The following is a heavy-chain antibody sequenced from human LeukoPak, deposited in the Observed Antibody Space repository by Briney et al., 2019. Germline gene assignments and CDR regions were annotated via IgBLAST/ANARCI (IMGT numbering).Heavy chain of an antibody. V-gene: IGHV1-2*02. J-gene: IGHJ2*01. D-gene: IGHD4-17*01. CDR2: INPNSGGT. Sequence: ASVKVSCKASGYTFTSYYIHWVRQAPGQGLEWMGWINPNSGGTNYAQKFQGRVTMTRDTSISTAYMELSRLRSDDTAVYYCARGTVTFRYWYLDLWGRGNLVSVSS. CDR3: ARGTVTFRYWYLDL. CDR1: GYTFTSYY.